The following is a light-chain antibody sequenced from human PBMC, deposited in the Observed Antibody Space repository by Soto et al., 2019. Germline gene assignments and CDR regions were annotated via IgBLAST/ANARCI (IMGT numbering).Light chain of an antibody. CDR3: QQRNIWPPVT. J-gene: IGKJ5*01. CDR2: DAS. CDR1: QSISSW. Sequence: DIQMTQSPSTLSASVGDIVTITCRASQSISSWLAWYQQKPGKAPKLLIYDASSLESGVPSRFSGSGSGTEFTLTISSLEPEDSAVYYCQQRNIWPPVTFGQGTRLEIK. V-gene: IGKV1-5*01.